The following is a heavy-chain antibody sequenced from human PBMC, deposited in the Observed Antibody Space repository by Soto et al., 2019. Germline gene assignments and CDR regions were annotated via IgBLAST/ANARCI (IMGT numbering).Heavy chain of an antibody. CDR3: ARVFGAVARRADWFDP. CDR2: IYYSGST. CDR1: GGSISSYY. Sequence: PSETLSLTCTVSGGSISSYYWSWIRQPPGKGLEWIGYIYYSGSTNYNPSLKSRVTISVDTSKNQFSLKLSSVTAADTAAYYCARVFGAVARRADWFDPWGQGTLVTVSS. J-gene: IGHJ5*02. D-gene: IGHD3-10*01. V-gene: IGHV4-59*01.